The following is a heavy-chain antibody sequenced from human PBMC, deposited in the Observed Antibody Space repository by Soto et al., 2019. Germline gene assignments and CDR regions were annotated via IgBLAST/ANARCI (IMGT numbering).Heavy chain of an antibody. CDR2: VYYSGST. V-gene: IGHV4-59*01. D-gene: IGHD3-3*01. CDR1: GGSIGTYY. CDR3: ARGPPFTIFGVVRCFGP. J-gene: IGHJ5*02. Sequence: TLSLTCSVSGGSIGTYYWSWMRQSPGKGLEWLGDVYYSGSTNYNPSLRSRVTISVDTSNNQFSLKLISVTAADTAVYYCARGPPFTIFGVVRCFGPWGQGTLVTVSS.